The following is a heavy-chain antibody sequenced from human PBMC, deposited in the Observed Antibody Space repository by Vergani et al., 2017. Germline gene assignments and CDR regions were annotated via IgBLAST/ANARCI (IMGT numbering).Heavy chain of an antibody. CDR1: GGSISSYY. CDR2: IYYSGST. V-gene: IGHV4-59*01. J-gene: IGHJ3*02. Sequence: QVQLQESGPGLVKHSETLSLTCTVSGGSISSYYWSWIRQPPGKGLEWIGYIYYSGSTNYNPSLKSRVTISVDTSKNQFSLKLSSVTAADTAVYYCARSTGNDMLTGYAGGHAFDIWGQGTMVTVSS. CDR3: ARSTGNDMLTGYAGGHAFDI. D-gene: IGHD3-9*01.